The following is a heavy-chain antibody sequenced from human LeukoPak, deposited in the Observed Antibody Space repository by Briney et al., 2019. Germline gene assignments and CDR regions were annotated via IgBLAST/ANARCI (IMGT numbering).Heavy chain of an antibody. D-gene: IGHD3-22*01. J-gene: IGHJ4*02. CDR1: GFTFSSYG. CDR3: ARSDYYDSSGYYYC. V-gene: IGHV3-30*03. Sequence: GGSLRLSCAASGFTFSSYGMHWVRQAPGKGLEWVAVISYDGSNKYYADSVKGRFTISRDNSKNTLYLQMNSLRAEDTAVYYCARSDYYDSSGYYYCWGQGTLVTVSS. CDR2: ISYDGSNK.